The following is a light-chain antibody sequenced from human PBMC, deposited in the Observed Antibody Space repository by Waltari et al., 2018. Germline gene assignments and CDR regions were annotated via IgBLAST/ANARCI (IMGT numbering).Light chain of an antibody. CDR1: GSNIGIHT. CDR2: RDN. Sequence: QSVLTQPPSASGTPGQRVIISCSGSGSNIGIHTVNWYRQVPGTAPEPLSYRDNQRPAGVPDRFSGSKSGTSASLAISGLQSEDEADYYCAGWDDSLNGVFGGGTKLTVL. J-gene: IGLJ3*02. V-gene: IGLV1-44*01. CDR3: AGWDDSLNGV.